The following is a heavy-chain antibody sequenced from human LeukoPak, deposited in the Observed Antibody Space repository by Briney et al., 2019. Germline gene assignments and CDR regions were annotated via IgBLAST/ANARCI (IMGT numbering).Heavy chain of an antibody. Sequence: GASVKVSCKASGYTFSGYNMHWVRQAPGQGLEWMGWINPNSGGTNYAQKFQGRVTMTRDTSISTAYMELSSLRSDDTAMYYCARDRGDVVVPPAPPYYYYSMDVWGKGTTVTVSS. J-gene: IGHJ6*03. CDR3: ARDRGDVVVPPAPPYYYYSMDV. V-gene: IGHV1-2*02. CDR1: GYTFSGYN. CDR2: INPNSGGT. D-gene: IGHD2-2*01.